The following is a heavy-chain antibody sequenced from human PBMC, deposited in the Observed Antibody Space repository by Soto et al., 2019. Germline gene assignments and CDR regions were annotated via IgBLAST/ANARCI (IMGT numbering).Heavy chain of an antibody. CDR1: GGSISSGGYS. CDR2: IYHSGSP. CDR3: AQTGGLSRSEYFQH. J-gene: IGHJ1*01. V-gene: IGHV4-30-2*01. D-gene: IGHD3-16*02. Sequence: TLSLTCAVSGGSISSGGYSWSWIRQPPGKGLEWIGYIYHSGSPCYNPSLKSRVTISVDRSRNQFSLKLSSVTAADTAVYYCAQTGGLSRSEYFQHWGQGTLVTVSS.